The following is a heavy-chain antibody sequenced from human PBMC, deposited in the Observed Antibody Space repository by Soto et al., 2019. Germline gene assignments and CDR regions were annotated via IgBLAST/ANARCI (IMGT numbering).Heavy chain of an antibody. CDR3: ARGDGDDILTGYQYYFDY. CDR1: GVTFSSYA. J-gene: IGHJ4*02. D-gene: IGHD3-9*01. V-gene: IGHV1-69*13. Sequence: SVKVSCKASGVTFSSYAISWVRQAPGQGLEWMGGIIPIFGTANYAQKFQGRVTITADESTSTAYMELSSLRSEDTAVYYCARGDGDDILTGYQYYFDYWGQGTLVTVSS. CDR2: IIPIFGTA.